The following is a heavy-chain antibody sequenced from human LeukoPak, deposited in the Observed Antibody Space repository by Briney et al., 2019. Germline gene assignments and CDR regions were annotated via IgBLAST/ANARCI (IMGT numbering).Heavy chain of an antibody. V-gene: IGHV3-23*01. CDR1: GFTFSSYA. CDR3: ARVLAGKVVDY. J-gene: IGHJ4*02. CDR2: MTGSGGSR. D-gene: IGHD6-19*01. Sequence: GGSLRLSCAGSGFTFSSYAMSWVRQAPGKGLEWVSAMTGSGGSRYYADSVKGRFTISRDNSKNTLYLQMNSLRAEDTAVYYCARVLAGKVVDYWGQGTLVTVSS.